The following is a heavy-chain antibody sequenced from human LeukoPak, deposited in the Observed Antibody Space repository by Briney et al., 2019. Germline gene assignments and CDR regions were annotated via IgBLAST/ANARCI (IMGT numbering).Heavy chain of an antibody. J-gene: IGHJ6*03. CDR2: IYTSGST. D-gene: IGHD6-13*01. Sequence: SETLSLTCTVSGGSISSYYWSWIRQPAGKGLEWIGRIYTSGSTNYNPSLKSRVTMSVDTSKNQFSLKLSSVTAADTAVYYCARAAGGYSSWYNYYYYYYMDVWGEGTTVTVSS. CDR3: ARAAGGYSSWYNYYYYYYMDV. V-gene: IGHV4-4*07. CDR1: GGSISSYY.